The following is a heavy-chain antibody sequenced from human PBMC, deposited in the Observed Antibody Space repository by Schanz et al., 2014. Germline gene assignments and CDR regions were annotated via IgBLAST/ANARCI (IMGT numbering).Heavy chain of an antibody. CDR3: AGAFDSSGYYFDY. D-gene: IGHD3-22*01. CDR1: GYNITSND. J-gene: IGHJ4*02. Sequence: QVQLVQSGAEVKKPGASVKVSCKASGYNITSNDVTWVRQATGQGLEWMGWMNPNSGNPGFAQKFRGRVTMTRNTSMSTAYIELHILTSEDTAVYYCAGAFDSSGYYFDYWGQGTLVTVSS. CDR2: MNPNSGNP. V-gene: IGHV1-8*01.